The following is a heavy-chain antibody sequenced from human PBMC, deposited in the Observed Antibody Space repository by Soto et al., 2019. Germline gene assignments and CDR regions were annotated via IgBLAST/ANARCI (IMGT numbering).Heavy chain of an antibody. V-gene: IGHV3-23*01. D-gene: IGHD2-15*01. CDR3: AKRAVVVAAPPWFVP. CDR1: GFTFSTCA. CDR2: ISGGGGST. Sequence: EVQLLESGGGLVQPGGSLRLSCAASGFTFSTCAMNWVRQAPGKGLEWVSSISGGGGSTYYGDSVKGRFTISRDNSKNTLYLQINSLRADDTAVYYCAKRAVVVAAPPWFVPWGQGTLVTVSS. J-gene: IGHJ5*02.